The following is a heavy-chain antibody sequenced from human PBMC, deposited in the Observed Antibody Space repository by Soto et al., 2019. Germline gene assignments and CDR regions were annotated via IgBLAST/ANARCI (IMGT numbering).Heavy chain of an antibody. CDR3: ARGGGSPYDNHEFDF. J-gene: IGHJ4*02. CDR2: FSSTGST. CDR1: GASITHYY. D-gene: IGHD3-22*01. V-gene: IGHV4-59*01. Sequence: SETQSLTCAVSGASITHYYWNWIRQSPGKGLEWIVSFSSTGSTVYNPSLGSRVTISLDTSNNQFSLTLNSVTAADTAVYYCARGGGSPYDNHEFDFWGQGTLVTVSS.